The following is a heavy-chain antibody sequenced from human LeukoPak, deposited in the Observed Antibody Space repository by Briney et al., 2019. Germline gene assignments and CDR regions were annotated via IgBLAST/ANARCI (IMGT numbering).Heavy chain of an antibody. CDR2: LIPIFGTA. J-gene: IGHJ6*02. D-gene: IGHD3-10*01. Sequence: ASVKVSCKASGGTFSSYAISWVRQAPGQGLEWMGGLIPIFGTANYAQKFQGRVTITADESTSTAYMELSSLRSEDTAVYYCARDLYAGSGLWDYYYGMDVWGQGTTVTVSS. CDR3: ARDLYAGSGLWDYYYGMDV. V-gene: IGHV1-69*01. CDR1: GGTFSSYA.